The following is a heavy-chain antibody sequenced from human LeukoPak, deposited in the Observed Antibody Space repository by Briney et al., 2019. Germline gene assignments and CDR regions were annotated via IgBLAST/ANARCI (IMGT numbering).Heavy chain of an antibody. CDR1: GFTFTSYA. J-gene: IGHJ4*02. CDR2: LTGDGNT. V-gene: IGHV3-23*01. D-gene: IGHD1-20*01. CDR3: AKVKWKLIGYFDY. Sequence: PGGSLRLSCAASGFTFTSYAMSWVRQAPGKGLEWVPVLTGDGNTYYADSVKGRFTNSRDDSKNTLFLQMNSLRAEDTAVYFCAKVKWKLIGYFDYWGQGTLVTVSS.